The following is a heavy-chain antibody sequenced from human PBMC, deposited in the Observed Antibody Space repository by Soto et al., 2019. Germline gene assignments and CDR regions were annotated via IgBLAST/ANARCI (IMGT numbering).Heavy chain of an antibody. CDR1: GFTFSSYN. D-gene: IGHD4-17*01. CDR2: ISSDSRRYI. V-gene: IGHV3-21*01. Sequence: DVQLVESGGGLVKPGGSLRLSCAASGFTFSSYNMNWVRQAPGKGLEWVSSISSDSRRYIYYADSGKGRFTISRDNAKSSLYLQMNSLRAEDTAVYYCARKGYGDYGGMDIWGQGTTVTVSS. J-gene: IGHJ6*02. CDR3: ARKGYGDYGGMDI.